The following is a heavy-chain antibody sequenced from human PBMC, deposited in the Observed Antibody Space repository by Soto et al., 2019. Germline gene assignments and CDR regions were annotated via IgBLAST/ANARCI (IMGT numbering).Heavy chain of an antibody. V-gene: IGHV1-2*02. D-gene: IGHD1-26*01. Sequence: ASVKVSCKASGCTFTGYYIHWVRQAPGQGLEGMGWIIPNCGSTNYAQKFQGRVTMTRDTSISTAYMELSRLRSDDTAVYYCARAVVLTTICHYDFDIWGQGTMVTVSS. J-gene: IGHJ3*02. CDR2: IIPNCGST. CDR1: GCTFTGYY. CDR3: ARAVVLTTICHYDFDI.